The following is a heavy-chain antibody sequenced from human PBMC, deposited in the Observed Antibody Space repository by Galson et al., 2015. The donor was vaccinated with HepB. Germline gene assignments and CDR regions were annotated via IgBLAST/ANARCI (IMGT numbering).Heavy chain of an antibody. D-gene: IGHD3-22*01. Sequence: ETLSLTCTVSGGSISSSSYYWGWIRQPPGKGLEWIGSIYYSGSTYYSPSLKSRVTISVDTSKNQFSLKLSSVTAADTAVYYCARRGDYYDRLSDYWGQGTLVTVSS. V-gene: IGHV4-39*01. J-gene: IGHJ4*02. CDR1: GGSISSSSYY. CDR2: IYYSGST. CDR3: ARRGDYYDRLSDY.